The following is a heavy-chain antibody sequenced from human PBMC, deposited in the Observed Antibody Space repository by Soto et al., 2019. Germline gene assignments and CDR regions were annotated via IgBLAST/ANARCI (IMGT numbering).Heavy chain of an antibody. CDR2: ISGSGGST. CDR3: AKDRYYYGSGTERFNWFDP. V-gene: IGHV3-23*01. D-gene: IGHD3-10*01. Sequence: GGSLRLSCVASGFKFNSFAMSWVRQAPGKGLEWVSAISGSGGSTYYADSVKGRFTISRDNSKNTLYLQMNSLRAEDTAVYYCAKDRYYYGSGTERFNWFDPWGQGTLVTVSS. CDR1: GFKFNSFA. J-gene: IGHJ5*02.